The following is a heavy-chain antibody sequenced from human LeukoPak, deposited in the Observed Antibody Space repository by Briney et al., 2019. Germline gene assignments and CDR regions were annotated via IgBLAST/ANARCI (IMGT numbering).Heavy chain of an antibody. CDR2: ISAYNGNT. D-gene: IGHD4/OR15-4a*01. J-gene: IGHJ2*01. CDR1: GYTFNRYG. Sequence: GASVKVSCKASGYTFNRYGISWVRQAPGQGLEWMGWISAYNGNTNYAPRLQGRVTMTTDTSTSTAYMELTSLRSDDAAVYYCARDTDYPGGWYFDLWGRGTLVTVSS. V-gene: IGHV1-18*01. CDR3: ARDTDYPGGWYFDL.